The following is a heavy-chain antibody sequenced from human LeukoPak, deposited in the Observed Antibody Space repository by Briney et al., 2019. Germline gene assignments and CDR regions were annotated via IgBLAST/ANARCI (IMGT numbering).Heavy chain of an antibody. J-gene: IGHJ4*02. CDR1: GYTFTSYD. Sequence: ASAKVSCKASGYTFTSYDINWVRQATGQGREWMGWMNPNSGNTGYAQKFQGRVTITRNTSISTAYMELSSLRSEDTAVYYCARGGYSYGYPFDYWGQGTLVTVSS. V-gene: IGHV1-8*03. CDR3: ARGGYSYGYPFDY. D-gene: IGHD5-18*01. CDR2: MNPNSGNT.